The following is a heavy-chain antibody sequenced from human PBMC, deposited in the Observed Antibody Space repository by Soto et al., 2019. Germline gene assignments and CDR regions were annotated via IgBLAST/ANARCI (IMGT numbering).Heavy chain of an antibody. CDR3: ARVVIAPLYYYDSSGYPRGFDP. D-gene: IGHD3-22*01. V-gene: IGHV1-69*06. J-gene: IGHJ5*02. Sequence: ASVKVSCKASGGTFSSYAISWVRQAPGQGLEWMGGIIPIFGTANYAQKFEGRVTITADKSTSTAYMELGSLRSEDTAVYYCARVVIAPLYYYDSSGYPRGFDPWGQGTLVTVSS. CDR2: IIPIFGTA. CDR1: GGTFSSYA.